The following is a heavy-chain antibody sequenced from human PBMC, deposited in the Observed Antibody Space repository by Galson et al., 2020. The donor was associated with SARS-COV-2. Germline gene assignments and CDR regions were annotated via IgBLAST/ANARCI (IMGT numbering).Heavy chain of an antibody. J-gene: IGHJ3*02. D-gene: IGHD1-1*01. CDR1: GYTFSGYY. Sequence: ASVKVSCKASGYTFSGYYMHWVRQAPGQGLEWIGRINPKTGGTNSPQKFQGRVTMTRDTSINTAYMELSRLRSDDTAVYFCARGLQLTTYDAFDIWGQGTMVTVSS. CDR3: ARGLQLTTYDAFDI. V-gene: IGHV1-2*06. CDR2: INPKTGGT.